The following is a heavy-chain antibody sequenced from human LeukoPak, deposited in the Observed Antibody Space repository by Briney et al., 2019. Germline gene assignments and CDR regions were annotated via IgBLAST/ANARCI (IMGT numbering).Heavy chain of an antibody. Sequence: PGGSLTLSCAASGFTFSNAWMSWLRQAPGKGLEWVGRIKSKTDGGTTDYAEPVKGRFTISRDDSKNTLYLQMNSLKTEDTAVYYCTTDRPVFLWFGESRQPFDYWGQGTLVTVSS. J-gene: IGHJ4*02. CDR3: TTDRPVFLWFGESRQPFDY. D-gene: IGHD3-10*01. CDR2: IKSKTDGGTT. CDR1: GFTFSNAW. V-gene: IGHV3-15*01.